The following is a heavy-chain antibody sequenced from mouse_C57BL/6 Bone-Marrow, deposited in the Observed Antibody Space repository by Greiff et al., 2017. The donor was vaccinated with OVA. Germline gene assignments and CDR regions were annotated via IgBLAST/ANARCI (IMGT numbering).Heavy chain of an antibody. CDR2: IDPANGNT. CDR3: ARRLYYSNSYYAMDY. D-gene: IGHD2-5*01. V-gene: IGHV14-3*01. Sequence: EVMLVESVAELVRPGASVKLSCTASGFNIKNTYMHWVKQRPEQGLEWIGRIDPANGNTKYAPKFQGKATITADTSSNTAYLQLSSLTSEDTAIYYWARRLYYSNSYYAMDYWGQGTSVTVSS. J-gene: IGHJ4*01. CDR1: GFNIKNTY.